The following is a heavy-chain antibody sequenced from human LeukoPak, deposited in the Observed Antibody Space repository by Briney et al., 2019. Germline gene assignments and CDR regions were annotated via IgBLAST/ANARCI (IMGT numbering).Heavy chain of an antibody. CDR2: IHNSEST. Sequence: SETLSLTCTVSGGSISTSYYYWGWIRQPPGKGLEWIGNIHNSESTNYNPSLKSRVTISIDTSKNQFSLKLSSVTAADTALYYCARRVSSGYSDYWGQGTLVTVSS. CDR1: GGSISTSYYY. CDR3: ARRVSSGYSDY. V-gene: IGHV4-39*07. D-gene: IGHD3-22*01. J-gene: IGHJ4*02.